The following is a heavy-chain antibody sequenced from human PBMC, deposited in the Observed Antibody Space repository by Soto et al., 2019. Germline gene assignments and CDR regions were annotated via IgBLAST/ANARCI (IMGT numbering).Heavy chain of an antibody. CDR1: GGTFSSYA. CDR2: IIPIFGTA. V-gene: IGHV1-69*13. Sequence: VKVSCKASGGTFSSYAISWVRQAPGQGLEWMGGIIPIFGTANYAQKFQGRVTITADESTSTAYMELSSLRSEDTAVYYCARDFVRSGSARENYYYYGMDVWGQGTTVTVSS. J-gene: IGHJ6*02. D-gene: IGHD3-10*01. CDR3: ARDFVRSGSARENYYYYGMDV.